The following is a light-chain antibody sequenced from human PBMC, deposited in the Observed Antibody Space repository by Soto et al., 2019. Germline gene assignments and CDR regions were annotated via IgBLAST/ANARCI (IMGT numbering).Light chain of an antibody. J-gene: IGLJ2*01. CDR3: QTWGTGIGV. Sequence: QLVLTQSPSASASLGASVKLTCTLSSGHSSYAIAWHQQQPEKGPRYLMKLNSDGSHNKGDGIPDRFSSSSSGAERYLTISSLQSEDEADYYCQTWGTGIGVFGGGTKLTVL. V-gene: IGLV4-69*01. CDR2: LNSDGSH. CDR1: SGHSSYA.